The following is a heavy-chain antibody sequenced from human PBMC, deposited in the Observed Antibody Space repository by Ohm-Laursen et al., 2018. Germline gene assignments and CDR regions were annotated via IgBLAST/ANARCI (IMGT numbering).Heavy chain of an antibody. V-gene: IGHV3-13*01. J-gene: IGHJ6*02. Sequence: SLRLSCAASAFSFSTYDMHWVRQPTGKGLEWVSGIGRGGDTHYADSVKGRFTISRENVKGSLYLQMDSLRAGDTAVYYCVRDPSGWGLDVWGQGTTDTVSS. CDR1: AFSFSTYD. CDR3: VRDPSGWGLDV. D-gene: IGHD2-15*01. CDR2: IGRGGDT.